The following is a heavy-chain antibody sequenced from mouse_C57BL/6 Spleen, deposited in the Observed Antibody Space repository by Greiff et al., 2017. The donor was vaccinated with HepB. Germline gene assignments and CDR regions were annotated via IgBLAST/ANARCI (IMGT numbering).Heavy chain of an antibody. CDR1: GFSLTSYG. J-gene: IGHJ4*01. CDR2: IWRGGST. V-gene: IGHV2-5*01. CDR3: AKNDGYAMDY. Sequence: VKLMESGPGLVQPSQSLSITCTVSGFSLTSYGVHWVRQSPGKGLEWLGVIWRGGSTDYNEAFMSRLSITKDNSKSQVFFKMNSLQADDTAIYYCAKNDGYAMDYWGQGTSVTVSS.